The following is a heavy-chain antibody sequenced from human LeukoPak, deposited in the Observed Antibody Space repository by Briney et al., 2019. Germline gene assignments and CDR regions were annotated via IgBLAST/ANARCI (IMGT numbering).Heavy chain of an antibody. CDR3: AKGLSSGWYEGHGDFDY. CDR1: GFTFDDYA. J-gene: IGHJ4*02. D-gene: IGHD6-19*01. CDR2: ISWNSGSI. V-gene: IGHV3-9*01. Sequence: GGSLRLSCAASGFTFDDYAMHWVRQAPGKGLEWVSGISWNSGSIGYADSVKGRFTISRDNAKNSLYLQMNSLRAEDTALYYCAKGLSSGWYEGHGDFDYWGQGTLITVSS.